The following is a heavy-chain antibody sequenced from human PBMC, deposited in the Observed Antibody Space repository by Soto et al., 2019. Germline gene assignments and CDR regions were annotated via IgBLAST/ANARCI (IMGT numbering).Heavy chain of an antibody. J-gene: IGHJ4*02. CDR1: GGSISSGNYY. D-gene: IGHD6-25*01. CDR3: ATMGTPATGLYYFDY. CDR2: ISYSGST. Sequence: QVQLQESGPGLVKPSQTLSLTCTVSGGSISSGNYYWSWIRQPPGKGLEWIGFISYSGSTYYSASIKSRFNISVDTSKNQFSLNLSFVTAADTAVYYCATMGTPATGLYYFDYWGQGTLVTVSS. V-gene: IGHV4-30-4*01.